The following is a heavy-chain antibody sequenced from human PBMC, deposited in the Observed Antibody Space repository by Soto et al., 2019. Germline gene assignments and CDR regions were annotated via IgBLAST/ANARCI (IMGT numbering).Heavy chain of an antibody. D-gene: IGHD3-16*01. CDR1: GSTFSSST. CDR3: ARPADYVSGFSQ. CDR2: IIPVFGTP. Sequence: ASVKVSCKTSGSTFSSSTISWVRQAPGQGLEWMGGIIPVFGTPNYAQKFQGRVTLIADKSTSTAYMELSNLSSEDTAVYFCARPADYVSGFSQWGQGTLVTVSS. V-gene: IGHV1-69*06. J-gene: IGHJ4*02.